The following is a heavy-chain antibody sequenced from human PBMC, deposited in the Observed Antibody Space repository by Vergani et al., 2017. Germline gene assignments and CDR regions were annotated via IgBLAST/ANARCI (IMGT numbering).Heavy chain of an antibody. J-gene: IGHJ4*02. V-gene: IGHV3-30*18. Sequence: QVQLVESGGGVVQPGRSLRLSCAASGFTFSSYGMHWVRQAPGKGLEWVAVISYDGSNKYYADSVKGRFTISRDNSKNTLYLQMNSLRAEDTAVYYCAKDRFSGPFAVTAGSVWEAWGAPVGIDYWGQGTLVTVSS. CDR1: GFTFSSYG. CDR3: AKDRFSGPFAVTAGSVWEAWGAPVGIDY. CDR2: ISYDGSNK. D-gene: IGHD3-10*01.